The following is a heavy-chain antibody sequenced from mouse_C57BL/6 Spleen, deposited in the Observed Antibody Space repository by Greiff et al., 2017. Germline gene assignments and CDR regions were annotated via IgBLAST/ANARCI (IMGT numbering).Heavy chain of an antibody. CDR1: GYTFTSYW. CDR2: IYPGSGST. D-gene: IGHD1-1*01. Sequence: QVQLQQPGAELVRPGSSVKLSCKASGYTFTSYWITWVKQRPGQGLEWIGDIYPGSGSTNYNEKFKSKATLTVDTSSITAYMQLSSLTSEDSAVYYCARFTTFVATGYWGQGTTVTVSS. J-gene: IGHJ2*01. CDR3: ARFTTFVATGY. V-gene: IGHV1-55*01.